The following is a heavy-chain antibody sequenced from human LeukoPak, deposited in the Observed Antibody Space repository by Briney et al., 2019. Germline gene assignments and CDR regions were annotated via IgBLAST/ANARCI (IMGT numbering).Heavy chain of an antibody. V-gene: IGHV4-39*07. J-gene: IGHJ4*02. CDR1: GGSISSSTYY. CDR3: ASGAEMGAVQNY. D-gene: IGHD1-26*01. CDR2: IYYSGNT. Sequence: KPSETLSLTCTVSGGSISSSTYYWGWIRQPPGKGLEWIGSIYYSGNTYYNPSLKSPVTMSVDTSKNQFSLKLSSVTAADTAVYYCASGAEMGAVQNYWGQGTLVTVSS.